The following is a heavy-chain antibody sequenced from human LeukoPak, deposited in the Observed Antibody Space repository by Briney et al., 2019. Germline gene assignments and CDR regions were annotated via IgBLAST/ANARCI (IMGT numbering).Heavy chain of an antibody. CDR1: GGTFSRYA. CDR3: ARDRPYTGGWRGFDY. V-gene: IGHV1-69*01. J-gene: IGHJ4*02. CDR2: IIPMFGIA. D-gene: IGHD6-19*01. Sequence: EASVKVSFKASGGTFSRYAISWVRQAPGQGLEWMGGIIPMFGIANYAQKFQGRVTITADESTSTAYMELSSLRSEDTAVYYCARDRPYTGGWRGFDYWGQGTLVTVSS.